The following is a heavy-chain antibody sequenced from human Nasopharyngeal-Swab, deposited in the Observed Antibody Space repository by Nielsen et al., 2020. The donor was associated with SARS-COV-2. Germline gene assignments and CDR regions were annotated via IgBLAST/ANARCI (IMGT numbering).Heavy chain of an antibody. CDR2: IRSKAYGGTT. V-gene: IGHV3-49*03. CDR3: TRGSRYYPDYYFGMDV. CDR1: GFTFGDYV. D-gene: IGHD3-3*01. J-gene: IGHJ6*02. Sequence: GGSLRFSCTASGFTFGDYVMTWFRQAPGKGLEWVGFIRSKAYGGTTEHAASVKGRFSISRDDSKRIAYLQMNSLKTEDTAVYYCTRGSRYYPDYYFGMDVWGQGTTVTVSS.